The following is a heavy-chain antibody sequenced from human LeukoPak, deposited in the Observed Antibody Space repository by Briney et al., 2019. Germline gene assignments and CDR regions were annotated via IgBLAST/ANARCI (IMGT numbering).Heavy chain of an antibody. CDR1: GGFISSSSYY. J-gene: IGHJ5*02. CDR3: ARGVYGDYDNWFDP. V-gene: IGHV4-61*05. Sequence: PSETLSLTCTVSGGFISSSSYYWGWIRQPPGKGLEWIGRSYTSGSTNYNPSLKSRVTMSVDTSKNQFSLKLSSVTAADTAVYYCARGVYGDYDNWFDPWGQGTLVTVSS. D-gene: IGHD4-17*01. CDR2: SYTSGST.